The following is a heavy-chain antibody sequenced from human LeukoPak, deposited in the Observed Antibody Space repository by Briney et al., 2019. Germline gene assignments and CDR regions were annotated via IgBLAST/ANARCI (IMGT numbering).Heavy chain of an antibody. Sequence: GGSLRLSCAASGFTFSSYAMHWVRQAPGKGLEWVAVISYDGSNKYYADSVKGRFTISRDNSKNTLYLQMNSLRAEDTAVYYCARAFQSLGGLSLPDYWGQGTLVTVSS. J-gene: IGHJ4*02. CDR1: GFTFSSYA. CDR2: ISYDGSNK. D-gene: IGHD3-16*02. CDR3: ARAFQSLGGLSLPDY. V-gene: IGHV3-30*04.